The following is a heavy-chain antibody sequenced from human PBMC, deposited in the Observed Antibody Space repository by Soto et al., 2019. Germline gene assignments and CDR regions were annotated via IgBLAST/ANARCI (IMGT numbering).Heavy chain of an antibody. CDR1: GDSISNFHW. V-gene: IGHV4-4*02. J-gene: IGHJ5*02. Sequence: VQLHESGPGLVKASGTLSLTCAVSGDSISNFHWWTWLRQPPGRGLEWIGEIFHSGSTTYNPSLKSRVTISADKSTNQFSLNLNSVTAADTAVYYCARDGGEWLQSGGGGFEPWGPGILVIVSS. D-gene: IGHD3-10*01. CDR2: IFHSGST. CDR3: ARDGGEWLQSGGGGFEP.